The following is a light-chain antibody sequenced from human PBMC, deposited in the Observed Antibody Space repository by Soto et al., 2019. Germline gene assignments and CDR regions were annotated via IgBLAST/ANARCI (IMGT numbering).Light chain of an antibody. V-gene: IGLV1-47*02. Sequence: QSLLTHPPSSSGTPGQRVTISCSGSSSNIGNNYVYWYQHLPGTAPKLLIYSNNQRPSGVPDRFSASKSGSSASLAISGLRSEDEADYYCAAWDDSLNMVFGGGTKVTVL. CDR3: AAWDDSLNMV. CDR1: SSNIGNNY. CDR2: SNN. J-gene: IGLJ2*01.